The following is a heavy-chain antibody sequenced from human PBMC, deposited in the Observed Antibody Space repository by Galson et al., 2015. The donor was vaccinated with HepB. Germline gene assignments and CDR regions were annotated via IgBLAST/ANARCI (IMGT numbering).Heavy chain of an antibody. CDR1: GGSISGSGNS. CDR3: ARGRPGRFDP. CDR2: IYHSGTT. D-gene: IGHD3-10*01. J-gene: IGHJ5*02. Sequence: TLSLTCAVSGGSISGSGNSWGWIRQPPGKGLEWIGYIYHSGTTYYNPSLKSRVTISVDRSKNPFSLRLRSVTAADTAMYYCARGRPGRFDPWGQGTLVTVSS. V-gene: IGHV4-30-2*01.